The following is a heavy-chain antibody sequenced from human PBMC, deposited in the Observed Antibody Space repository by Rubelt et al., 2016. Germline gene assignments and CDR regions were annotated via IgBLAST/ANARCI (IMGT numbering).Heavy chain of an antibody. CDR1: GGSISGSSYF. V-gene: IGHV4-39*07. CDR2: LSHSGST. D-gene: IGHD6-13*01. CDR3: ARVSEGIQENYYYYGMDV. Sequence: QLQLQESGPGLVKPSETLSLICTVSGGSISGSSYFWAWIRQPPGKGLEWIGKLSHSGSTTYNPSLKSRVTISVDTSKNQFPWKRGSVTAADTAVYYCARVSEGIQENYYYYGMDVWGKGTTVTVSS. J-gene: IGHJ6*04.